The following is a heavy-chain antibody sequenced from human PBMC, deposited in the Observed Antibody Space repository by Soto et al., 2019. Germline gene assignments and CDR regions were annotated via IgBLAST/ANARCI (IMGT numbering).Heavy chain of an antibody. CDR1: GFTFDDYA. J-gene: IGHJ3*02. V-gene: IGHV3-9*01. CDR3: ATSYSGSYYDAFDI. CDR2: ISWNSGSI. D-gene: IGHD1-26*01. Sequence: LKISCAASGFTFDDYAMHWVRQAPGKGLEWVSGISWNSGSIGYADSVKGRFTISRDNAKNSLYLQMNSLRAEDTALYYCATSYSGSYYDAFDIWGQGTMVTVSS.